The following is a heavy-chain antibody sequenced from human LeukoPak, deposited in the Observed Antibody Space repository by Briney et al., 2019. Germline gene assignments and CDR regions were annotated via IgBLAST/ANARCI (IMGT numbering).Heavy chain of an antibody. CDR2: IIPILGIA. Sequence: SVKVSCKASGGTFSSYTISWVRQPPGQGLEWMGRIIPILGIANYAQKFQGRVTITADKSTRTAYMELSSLRSEDTAVYYCARAENYDFWSGYPTPVYYFDYWGQGTLVTVSS. V-gene: IGHV1-69*02. J-gene: IGHJ4*02. D-gene: IGHD3-3*01. CDR3: ARAENYDFWSGYPTPVYYFDY. CDR1: GGTFSSYT.